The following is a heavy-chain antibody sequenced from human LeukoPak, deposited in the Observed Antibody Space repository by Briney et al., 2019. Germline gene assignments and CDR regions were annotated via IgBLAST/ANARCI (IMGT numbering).Heavy chain of an antibody. Sequence: PGGSLRLSCAASGFTMRNHWMSWVLQAPGKGLEWVSSISSSSSYIYYADSVKGRFTISRDNAKNSLYLQMNSLRAEDTAVYYCARDGSGGYWGQGTLVTVSS. V-gene: IGHV3-21*01. CDR1: GFTMRNHW. CDR2: ISSSSSYI. D-gene: IGHD6-25*01. J-gene: IGHJ4*02. CDR3: ARDGSGGY.